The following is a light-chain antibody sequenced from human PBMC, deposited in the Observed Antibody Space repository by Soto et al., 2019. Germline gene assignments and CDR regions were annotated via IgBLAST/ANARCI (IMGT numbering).Light chain of an antibody. V-gene: IGKV1-12*01. Sequence: DIQRTQSPSSVSASVGDRFTITCRASQGISSCLAWYQQKPWKAPKLLIYAASSLQSGVPSRFSGSGSGTDFTLTISSLQPEDFATYYCQQAYSFPLTFGGGTKVDI. CDR2: AAS. CDR1: QGISSC. CDR3: QQAYSFPLT. J-gene: IGKJ4*01.